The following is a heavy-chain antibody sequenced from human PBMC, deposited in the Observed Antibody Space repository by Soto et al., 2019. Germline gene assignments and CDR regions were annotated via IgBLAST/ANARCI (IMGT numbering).Heavy chain of an antibody. CDR2: IVPIYRTA. CDR3: VRDSGAKLSSS. J-gene: IGHJ4*02. V-gene: IGHV1-69*13. D-gene: IGHD6-13*01. CDR1: GGTFSSYR. Sequence: SVKVSCKASGGTFSSYRINWVRQGPGQGLEWVGGIVPIYRTADYAQKFQGRGTITADESARTSYMELRSLKSQDTAVYYCVRDSGAKLSSSWGQGTLVTVSS.